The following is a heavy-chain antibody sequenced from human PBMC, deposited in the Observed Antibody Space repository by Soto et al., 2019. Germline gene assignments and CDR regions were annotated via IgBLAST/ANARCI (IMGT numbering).Heavy chain of an antibody. Sequence: VQLVESGGGVVQPGGSLRLSCAASGFTFSDYAMHWVRQAPGKGLEWVAVVSHDGRNTHYADSVKGRFTISKESSKATVSLELTSLRAEDTAVYYCAKGGRQSLVTSDFNSWGQGDLVTVSS. CDR3: AKGGRQSLVTSDFNS. CDR1: GFTFSDYA. J-gene: IGHJ4*02. V-gene: IGHV3-30*18. CDR2: VSHDGRNT. D-gene: IGHD6-19*01.